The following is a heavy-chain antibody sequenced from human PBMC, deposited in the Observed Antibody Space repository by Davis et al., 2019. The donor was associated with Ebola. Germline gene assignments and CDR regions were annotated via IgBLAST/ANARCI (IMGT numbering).Heavy chain of an antibody. D-gene: IGHD2-15*01. J-gene: IGHJ4*02. CDR1: GDTLTSYA. CDR2: IIPVFRTA. V-gene: IGHV1-69*13. Sequence: AASVKVSCKAVGDTLTSYAMTWVRQAPGQGLEWMGGIIPVFRTASYAQKFQGRVTITADESTRTAYMELNGLRSDGTAVYYCAHLGPPRYGSGGGCHGYLDYWGQGTLVTVSS. CDR3: AHLGPPRYGSGGGCHGYLDY.